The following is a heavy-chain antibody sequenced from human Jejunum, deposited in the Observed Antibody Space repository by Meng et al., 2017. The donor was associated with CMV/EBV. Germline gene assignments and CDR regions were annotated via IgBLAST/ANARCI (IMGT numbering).Heavy chain of an antibody. CDR3: ARGTIAAELFDY. J-gene: IGHJ4*02. CDR1: GFTVSRNY. CDR2: IYAGGSS. V-gene: IGHV3-53*01. D-gene: IGHD6-6*01. Sequence: CAVSGFTVSRNYMSWVRQAPGKGLEWVSVIYAGGSSSSADSLKDRFTISRDNSKNTLYLQMNSLRAEDTAVYYCARGTIAAELFDYWGQGTLVTVSS.